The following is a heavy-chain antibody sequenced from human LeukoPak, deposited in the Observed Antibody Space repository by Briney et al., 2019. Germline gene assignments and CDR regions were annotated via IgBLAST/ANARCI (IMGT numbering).Heavy chain of an antibody. CDR1: GFTFSSYS. Sequence: PGGSLRLSCAASGFTFSSYSMNWVRQAPGKGLEWVSSISSSSSYIYYADSVKGRFPISRDNAKNSLYLQMNSLRAEDTAVYYCARVRSGSYSFDYWGQGTLVTVSS. CDR3: ARVRSGSYSFDY. D-gene: IGHD1-26*01. V-gene: IGHV3-21*01. CDR2: ISSSSSYI. J-gene: IGHJ4*02.